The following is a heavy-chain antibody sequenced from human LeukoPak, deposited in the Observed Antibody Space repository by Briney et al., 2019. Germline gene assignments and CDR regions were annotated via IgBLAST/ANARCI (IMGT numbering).Heavy chain of an antibody. CDR2: MNPNSGKT. J-gene: IGHJ4*02. Sequence: ASVKVSCTASGYTFTTSDINWVRQATGQGLEWMGWMNPNSGKTGSAQKFQGRLTMTKNTSTSTAYLEVTGLKFEDTAIYYCARGRPGPAGAGTYDFWGQGTLITVSS. V-gene: IGHV1-8*01. CDR3: ARGRPGPAGAGTYDF. D-gene: IGHD6-13*01. CDR1: GYTFTTSD.